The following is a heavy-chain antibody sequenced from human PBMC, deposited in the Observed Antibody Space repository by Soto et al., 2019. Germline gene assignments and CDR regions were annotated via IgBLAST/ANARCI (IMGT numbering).Heavy chain of an antibody. CDR3: ARDHHPLNYYYGMDV. CDR2: ISSSSSYI. CDR1: GFTFSSYS. J-gene: IGHJ6*02. Sequence: SLRLSCAASGFTFSSYSMNWVRQAPGKGLEWVSSISSSSSYIYYADSVKGRFTISRDNAKNSLYLQMNSLRAEDTAVYYCARDHHPLNYYYGMDVWGQGTTVTVSS. V-gene: IGHV3-21*01.